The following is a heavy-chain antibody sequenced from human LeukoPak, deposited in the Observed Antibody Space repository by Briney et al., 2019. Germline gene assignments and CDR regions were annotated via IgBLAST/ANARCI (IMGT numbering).Heavy chain of an antibody. CDR3: ARDGAYSSSWYPPNYYYGMDV. CDR2: ISSSSSTI. Sequence: GGSLRLSCAASGFTFSSYSMNWVRQAPGKGLEWVSYISSSSSTIYYADSVKGRFTIPRDNAKNSLYLQMNSLRDEDTAVYYCARDGAYSSSWYPPNYYYGMDVWGQGTTVTVSS. CDR1: GFTFSSYS. D-gene: IGHD6-13*01. J-gene: IGHJ6*02. V-gene: IGHV3-48*02.